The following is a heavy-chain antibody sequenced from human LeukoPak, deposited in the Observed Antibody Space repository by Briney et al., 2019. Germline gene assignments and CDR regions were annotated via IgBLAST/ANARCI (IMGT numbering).Heavy chain of an antibody. Sequence: GGSLRLSCAASGFTFSAYTMNWVRQAPGKGLEWVSAVSSNSAYIYYADSLRGRFTISRDNAKSLLYLQINSLRADDTAVYDCAREGGRRRASNFDWFDPWGQGTLVTVSS. CDR2: VSSNSAYI. CDR1: GFTFSAYT. D-gene: IGHD3-16*01. V-gene: IGHV3-21*06. CDR3: AREGGRRRASNFDWFDP. J-gene: IGHJ5*02.